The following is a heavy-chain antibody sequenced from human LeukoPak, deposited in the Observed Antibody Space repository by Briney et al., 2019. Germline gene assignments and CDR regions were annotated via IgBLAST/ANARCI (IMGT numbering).Heavy chain of an antibody. D-gene: IGHD5-18*01. J-gene: IGHJ4*02. CDR1: DDSMSSSSYY. CDR2: IWYTGRT. CDR3: ARQNRLPYFDY. Sequence: SSETLSLTCSVSDDSMSSSSYYWGWIRQPPGKGLEWLGSIWYTGRTDYSPSLRSRVTMSIDTSKRLFSVRLSSVTAADTAVYFCARQNRLPYFDYWGQGALVTVSS. V-gene: IGHV4-39*07.